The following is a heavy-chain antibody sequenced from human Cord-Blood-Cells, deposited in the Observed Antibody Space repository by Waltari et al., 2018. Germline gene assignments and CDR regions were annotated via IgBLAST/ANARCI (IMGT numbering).Heavy chain of an antibody. V-gene: IGHV1-69*01. CDR2: IIPIFGTA. CDR3: ARDRYSSRVGNWFDP. CDR1: GGTFSRYA. J-gene: IGHJ5*02. Sequence: QVQLVQSGAEGKKPGSSVKVSCTASGGTFSRYAISWGGPAPGQGLEWVGGIIPIFGTANYAQKFQGRVTITADESTSTAYMELSSLRSEDTAVYYCARDRYSSRVGNWFDPWGQGTLVTVSS. D-gene: IGHD6-13*01.